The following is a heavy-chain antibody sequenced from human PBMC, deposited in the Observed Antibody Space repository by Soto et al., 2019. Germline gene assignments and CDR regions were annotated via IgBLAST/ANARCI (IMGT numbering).Heavy chain of an antibody. V-gene: IGHV4-31*03. Sequence: QVQLQESGPGLVKPSQTLSLTCTVSGGSITSGGYYWSWIRQHPGKGLEWIGYIYYSGSTYYNPSLKNRVTISVDTSKTQFSLKLRSVTAADTAVYYCAISSGYADWFDPWGQGILVTVSS. J-gene: IGHJ5*02. CDR3: AISSGYADWFDP. D-gene: IGHD3-22*01. CDR1: GGSITSGGYY. CDR2: IYYSGST.